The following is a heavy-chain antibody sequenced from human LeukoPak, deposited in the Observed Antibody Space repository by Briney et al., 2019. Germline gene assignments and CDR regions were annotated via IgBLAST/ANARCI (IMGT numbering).Heavy chain of an antibody. CDR3: ARGRGIVVVVAAQFDY. J-gene: IGHJ4*02. CDR1: GFTFSSYA. V-gene: IGHV3-30*04. D-gene: IGHD2-15*01. Sequence: GGSLRLSCAASGFTFSSYAMHWVRQAPGKGLEWVAVISYDGSNKYYADSVKGRFTISRDNSKNTLYLQMNSLRAEDTAVYYCARGRGIVVVVAAQFDYWGQGTLVTVSS. CDR2: ISYDGSNK.